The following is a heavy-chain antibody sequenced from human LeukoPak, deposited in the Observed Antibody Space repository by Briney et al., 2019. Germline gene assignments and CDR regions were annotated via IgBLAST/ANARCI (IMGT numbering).Heavy chain of an antibody. CDR2: ISWNSGSI. CDR3: AKTQMVVVPRGPFDI. J-gene: IGHJ3*02. CDR1: GFTFDDYA. D-gene: IGHD3-22*01. Sequence: PGGSLRLSCAASGFTFDDYAMHWVRQAPGKGLEWVSGISWNSGSIGYADSVKGRFTIYRDNAKNSLYLQMNSLRAEDTALYYCAKTQMVVVPRGPFDIWGQGTMVTVSS. V-gene: IGHV3-9*01.